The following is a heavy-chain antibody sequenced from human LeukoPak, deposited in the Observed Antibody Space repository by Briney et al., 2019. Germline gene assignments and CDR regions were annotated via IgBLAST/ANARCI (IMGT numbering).Heavy chain of an antibody. Sequence: PGGSLRLSCAGSGFIFSQFWMQWVRQVPGKGLVWVSRINGDGSSTNYADSVKGRFTISRDNAKNTLYLQMNCLRAEDTAVYYCARDGLPAARDIWGQGTMVTVSS. J-gene: IGHJ3*02. CDR2: INGDGSST. D-gene: IGHD6-6*01. CDR3: ARDGLPAARDI. CDR1: GFIFSQFW. V-gene: IGHV3-74*01.